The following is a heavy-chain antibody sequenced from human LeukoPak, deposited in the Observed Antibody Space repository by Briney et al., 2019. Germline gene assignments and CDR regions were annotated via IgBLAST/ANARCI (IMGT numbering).Heavy chain of an antibody. V-gene: IGHV3-7*01. J-gene: IGHJ6*02. CDR1: GLTFSRHW. Sequence: AGGSLRLSCAVSGLTFSRHWMSWVRQAPGKGLEWLANIKQDGSEKYYVDSVEGRFTISRDNAKNSLYLQMNSLRAEDTAVYYCARSYYGSGTSYGMDVWGQGTTVTVSS. D-gene: IGHD3-10*01. CDR2: IKQDGSEK. CDR3: ARSYYGSGTSYGMDV.